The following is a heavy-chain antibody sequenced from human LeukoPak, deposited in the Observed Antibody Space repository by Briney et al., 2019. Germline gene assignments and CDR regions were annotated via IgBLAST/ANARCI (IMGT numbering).Heavy chain of an antibody. Sequence: GESLRISCKGSGYSFTSYWIGWVRQMPGKGLEWMGFIYPGDSDSRYSPAFRGQVTILADKSISTAYLQWSSPEASDTAMYFCARLLRGYSSTSYQCYLDSWGQGTLVTVSS. CDR2: IYPGDSDS. CDR3: ARLLRGYSSTSYQCYLDS. CDR1: GYSFTSYW. D-gene: IGHD6-13*01. V-gene: IGHV5-51*01. J-gene: IGHJ4*02.